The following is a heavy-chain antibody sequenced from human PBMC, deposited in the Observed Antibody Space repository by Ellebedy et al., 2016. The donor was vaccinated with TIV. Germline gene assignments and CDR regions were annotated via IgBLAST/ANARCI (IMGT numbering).Heavy chain of an antibody. J-gene: IGHJ4*02. CDR2: IYPGDSDT. CDR3: ARHAYYYDSSGYIDY. D-gene: IGHD3-22*01. CDR1: GYSFTSYW. Sequence: ASVKVSCKGSGYSFTSYWIGWVRQMPGKGLEWMGIIYPGDSDTRYSPSFQGQVTISADKSISTAYLQWSSLKASDTAMYYCARHAYYYDSSGYIDYWGQGTLVTVSS. V-gene: IGHV5-51*01.